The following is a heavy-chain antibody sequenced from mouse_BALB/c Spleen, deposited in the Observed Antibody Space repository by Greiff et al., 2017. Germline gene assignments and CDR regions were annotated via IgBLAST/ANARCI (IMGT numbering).Heavy chain of an antibody. CDR3: ARGETVVAPDY. Sequence: VKLMESGAELARPGASVKLSCKASGYTFTSYWMQWVKQRPGQGLEWIGAIYPGDGDTRYTQKFKGKATLTADKSSSTAYMQLSSLASEDSAVYYCARGETVVAPDYWGQGTTLTVSS. CDR2: IYPGDGDT. J-gene: IGHJ2*01. CDR1: GYTFTSYW. V-gene: IGHV1-87*01. D-gene: IGHD1-1*01.